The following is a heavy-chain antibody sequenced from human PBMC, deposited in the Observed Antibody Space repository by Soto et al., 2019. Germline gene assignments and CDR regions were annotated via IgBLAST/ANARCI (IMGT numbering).Heavy chain of an antibody. D-gene: IGHD3-10*01. CDR2: IWYDGNNQ. CDR1: RFTFSNYG. J-gene: IGHJ4*02. CDR3: RRDRGGLHYFDY. V-gene: IGHV3-33*01. Sequence: QVQLVESGGGVAQPGRSLRLSCAASRFTFSNYGMHWVRQAPGKGLEWVAVIWYDGNNQNYADSVKGRFTVSRDNFKDTLYLQIDSLRAEGTGVFSCRRDRGGLHYFDYWGQGTLVTVSS.